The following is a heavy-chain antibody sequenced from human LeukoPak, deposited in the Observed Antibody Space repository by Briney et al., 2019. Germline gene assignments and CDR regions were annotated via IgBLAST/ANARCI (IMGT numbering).Heavy chain of an antibody. D-gene: IGHD2-8*01. CDR3: AKCMVANPAGLFDY. V-gene: IGHV3-30-3*01. CDR2: ISYDGSNK. Sequence: QPGRSLRLSCAASGFTFSSYAMHWVRQAPGKGLEWVAVISYDGSNKYYADSVKGRFTISRDNSKNMLYLQMNSLRSEDTALYYCAKCMVANPAGLFDYWGQGTLVTVSS. J-gene: IGHJ4*02. CDR1: GFTFSSYA.